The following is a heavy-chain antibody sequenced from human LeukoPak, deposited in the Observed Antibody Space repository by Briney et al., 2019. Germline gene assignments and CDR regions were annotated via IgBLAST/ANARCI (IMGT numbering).Heavy chain of an antibody. CDR3: ARDRTPLYWNYEYYYYYGMDV. D-gene: IGHD1-7*01. CDR2: INPNSGGT. CDR1: GYTFTGYY. V-gene: IGHV1-2*02. Sequence: GASVKVSCKASGYTFTGYYMHWVRQAPGQGLEWMGWINPNSGGTNYAQKFQGRVTTTRDTSISTAYMELSRLRSDDTAVYYCARDRTPLYWNYEYYYYYGMDVWGQGTTVTVSS. J-gene: IGHJ6*02.